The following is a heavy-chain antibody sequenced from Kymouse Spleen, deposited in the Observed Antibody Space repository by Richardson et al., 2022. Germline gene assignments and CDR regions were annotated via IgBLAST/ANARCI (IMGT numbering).Heavy chain of an antibody. V-gene: IGHV3-13*01. J-gene: IGHJ6*02. CDR2: IGTAGDT. Sequence: EVQLVESGGGLVQPGGSLRLSCAASGFTFSSYDMHWVRQATGKGLEWVSAIGTAGDTYYPGSVKGRFTISRENAKNSLYLQMNSLRAGDTAVYYCARGIAAYYYYYGMDVWGQGTTVTVSS. D-gene: IGHD6-13*01,IGHD6-25*01,IGHD6-6*01. CDR3: ARGIAAYYYYYGMDV. CDR1: GFTFSSYD.